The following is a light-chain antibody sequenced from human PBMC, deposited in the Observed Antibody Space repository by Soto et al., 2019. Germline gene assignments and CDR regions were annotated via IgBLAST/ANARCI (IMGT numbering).Light chain of an antibody. CDR3: SSYTTTTSVI. J-gene: IGLJ2*01. CDR1: NSDVGGYHY. CDR2: EVK. Sequence: QSALTQPASVSGSPGQSVTISCTGTNSDVGGYHYVSWYQQHPGKAPKLIIYEVKKRPSGVSDRFSGSKSLNTASLTISGLQADEEADYYCSSYTTTTSVIFGGGTK. V-gene: IGLV2-14*01.